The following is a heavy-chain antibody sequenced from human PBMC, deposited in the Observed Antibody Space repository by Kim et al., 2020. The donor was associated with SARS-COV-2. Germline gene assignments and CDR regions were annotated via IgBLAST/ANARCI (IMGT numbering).Heavy chain of an antibody. D-gene: IGHD3-3*01. CDR3: ARHGSIFGVVIHFPYYGMDV. J-gene: IGHJ6*02. CDR2: IDPSDSYT. V-gene: IGHV5-10-1*01. Sequence: GESLKISCKGSGYSFTSYWISWVRQMPGKGLEWMGRIDPSDSYTNYSPSFQGHVTISADKSISTAYLQWSSLKASDTAMYYCARHGSIFGVVIHFPYYGMDVWGQGTTVTVSS. CDR1: GYSFTSYW.